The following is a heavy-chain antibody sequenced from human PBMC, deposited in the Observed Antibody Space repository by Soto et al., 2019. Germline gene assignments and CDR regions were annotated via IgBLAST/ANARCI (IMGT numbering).Heavy chain of an antibody. CDR1: GYTFTSYG. CDR3: ARGAAVLLWFGELGGSNNNWFDP. V-gene: IGHV1-18*04. Sequence: QVQLVQSGAEVKKPRASVKVSCKASGYTFTSYGISWVRQAPGQGLEWMGWISAYNGNTNYAQKLQGRVTMTTDTCTRTAYMELRSLRSDDTAVYYCARGAAVLLWFGELGGSNNNWFDPWGQGTLVIVSS. J-gene: IGHJ5*02. D-gene: IGHD3-10*01. CDR2: ISAYNGNT.